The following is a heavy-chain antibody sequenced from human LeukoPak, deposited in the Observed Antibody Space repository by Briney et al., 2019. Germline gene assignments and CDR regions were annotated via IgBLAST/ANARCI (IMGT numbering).Heavy chain of an antibody. CDR3: ASQNDYGGNCFFEY. Sequence: GGSLRLSCAASGFTFSSYWMSWVRQAPGKGLEWVANIKQDGSEKYYVDFVKGRFTISRDNAKSSLYLQMNSLRAEDTAVYYCASQNDYGGNCFFEYWGQGTLVTVSS. CDR1: GFTFSSYW. D-gene: IGHD4-23*01. V-gene: IGHV3-7*01. CDR2: IKQDGSEK. J-gene: IGHJ4*02.